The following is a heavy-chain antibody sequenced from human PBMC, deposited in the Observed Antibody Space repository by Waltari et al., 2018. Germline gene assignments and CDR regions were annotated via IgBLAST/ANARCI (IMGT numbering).Heavy chain of an antibody. CDR2: ISAYNGNT. CDR3: ARDQIHHSSGSNDAFDI. D-gene: IGHD3-22*01. CDR1: GYTFTSYG. Sequence: QVQLVQSGAEVKKPGASVKVSCKASGYTFTSYGISWVRQAPGQGLEWMGWISAYNGNTNYAQKLQGRVTMTTDTSTSTAYMELRSLRSDDTAVYYCARDQIHHSSGSNDAFDIWGQGTMVTVSS. V-gene: IGHV1-18*01. J-gene: IGHJ3*02.